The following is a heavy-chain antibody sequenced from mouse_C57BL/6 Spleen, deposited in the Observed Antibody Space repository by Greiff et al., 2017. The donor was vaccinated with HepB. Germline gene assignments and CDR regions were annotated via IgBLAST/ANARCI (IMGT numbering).Heavy chain of an antibody. Sequence: VQLQQSGGGLVKPGGSLKLSCAASGFTFSDYGMHWVRQAPEKGLEWVAYISSGSSTIYYADTVKGRFTISRDNAKNTLFLQMTSLRSEDTAMYYCARIYYYGRGAMDYWGQGTSVTVSS. CDR1: GFTFSDYG. CDR2: ISSGSSTI. J-gene: IGHJ4*01. V-gene: IGHV5-17*01. CDR3: ARIYYYGRGAMDY. D-gene: IGHD1-1*01.